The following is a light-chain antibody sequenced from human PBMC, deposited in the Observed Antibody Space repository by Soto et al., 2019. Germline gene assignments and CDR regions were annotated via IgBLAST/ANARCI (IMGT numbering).Light chain of an antibody. Sequence: DIQMTQSPSSVSASVGDRVTITCRASQDIGRWLAWYQQKPEKAPKLLIYTASNLQSGVPSRFSGSGSGTDFTLTISSLRPEDFATYYCQQASSSLVTFGQGTRLEIK. CDR1: QDIGRW. V-gene: IGKV1-12*01. CDR3: QQASSSLVT. J-gene: IGKJ5*01. CDR2: TAS.